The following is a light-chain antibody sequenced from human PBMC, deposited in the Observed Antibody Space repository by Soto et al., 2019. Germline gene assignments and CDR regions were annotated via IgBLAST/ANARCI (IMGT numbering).Light chain of an antibody. J-gene: IGKJ1*01. Sequence: EIVMTQSPATLSVSPGERATLSCRASQSVSSDLAWYHQKPGQAPRLLIYGASTRATGIPARFSGSGSGTEFTLIISSLQSEDSAVYYCQQYNSWLWTFGQGTKVDIK. CDR2: GAS. V-gene: IGKV3-15*01. CDR3: QQYNSWLWT. CDR1: QSVSSD.